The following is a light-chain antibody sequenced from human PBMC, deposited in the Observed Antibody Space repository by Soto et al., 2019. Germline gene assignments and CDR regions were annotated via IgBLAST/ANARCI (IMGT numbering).Light chain of an antibody. V-gene: IGLV1-47*01. Sequence: QSVLTQPPSASGTPGQRVTISCSGSSSNIGSNHVYWYQQLPGTAPKLLIYRNNQRPSGVPDRFSGSKSGTSASLAISGLRSEDEAGYYCAAWDDSLSGVVFGGGTKLTVL. CDR1: SSNIGSNH. CDR3: AAWDDSLSGVV. J-gene: IGLJ2*01. CDR2: RNN.